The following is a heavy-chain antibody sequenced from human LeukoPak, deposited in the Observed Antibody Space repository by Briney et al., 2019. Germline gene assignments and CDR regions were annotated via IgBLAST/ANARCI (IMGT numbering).Heavy chain of an antibody. Sequence: GGSLRLSCAASGFTFDDYAMHWVRQAPGKGLEWVSGISWNSGSIGYADSVKGRFTISRDNAKSSLYLQMNSLRAEDTALYYCAKGPGYFQHWGQGTLVTVSS. CDR2: ISWNSGSI. CDR1: GFTFDDYA. V-gene: IGHV3-9*01. CDR3: AKGPGYFQH. J-gene: IGHJ1*01.